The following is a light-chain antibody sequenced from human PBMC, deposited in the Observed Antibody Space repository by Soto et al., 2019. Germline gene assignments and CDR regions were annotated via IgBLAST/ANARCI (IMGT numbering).Light chain of an antibody. CDR3: QQYYSSPLT. J-gene: IGKJ4*01. CDR1: QTVLHSPNNKNY. V-gene: IGKV4-1*01. Sequence: DIVMTQSPDSLAASLGERVTINCKSSQTVLHSPNNKNYLVWYQQKPGQPPKLLIHWASVRASGVPDRFSGSGSATDFTLTINSLQAEDVAVYYCQQYYSSPLTFGGGTKVDIK. CDR2: WAS.